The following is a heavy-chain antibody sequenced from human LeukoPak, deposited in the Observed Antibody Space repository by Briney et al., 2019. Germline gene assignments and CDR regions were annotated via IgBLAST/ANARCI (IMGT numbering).Heavy chain of an antibody. CDR2: MNPNSGNT. CDR1: GYTFTSYD. D-gene: IGHD3-9*01. J-gene: IGHJ6*02. Sequence: GASVKVSCKASGYTFTSYDINWVRQATGQGLEWMGWMNPNSGNTGYAQKFQGRVTMTRNTSISTAYMELSSLRSEDTAVYYCARGLLRYFDWLGTYYYYGMDVWGQGTTVTVSS. V-gene: IGHV1-8*01. CDR3: ARGLLRYFDWLGTYYYYGMDV.